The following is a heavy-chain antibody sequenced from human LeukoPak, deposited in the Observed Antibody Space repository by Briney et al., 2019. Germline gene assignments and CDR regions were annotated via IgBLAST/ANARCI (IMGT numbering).Heavy chain of an antibody. CDR2: IYYSGGI. V-gene: IGHV4-28*03. D-gene: IGHD4-17*01. J-gene: IGHJ3*02. CDR1: GYSISTSNY. Sequence: SDTLSLTCAVSGYSISTSNYWAWIRQPPGKGLEWIGHIYYSGGIYYNPSLKSRVTMSVDTSKNQFSLKLSSVTAVDTAVYYCARETTTGPTKAAFDIWGQGTMLTVSS. CDR3: ARETTTGPTKAAFDI.